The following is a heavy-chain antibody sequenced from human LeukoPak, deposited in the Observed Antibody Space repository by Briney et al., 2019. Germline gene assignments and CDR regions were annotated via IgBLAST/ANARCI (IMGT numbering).Heavy chain of an antibody. V-gene: IGHV3-9*01. J-gene: IGHJ4*02. Sequence: GRSLRLSCAASGFTFDDYAMHWVRQAPGKGLEWVSGISWNSGDIGHADSVKGRFTISRDNAKNSLYLQMNSLRAEDTALYYCAKANSGTYGAVDYWGQGTQVTVSS. CDR2: ISWNSGDI. CDR1: GFTFDDYA. D-gene: IGHD1-26*01. CDR3: AKANSGTYGAVDY.